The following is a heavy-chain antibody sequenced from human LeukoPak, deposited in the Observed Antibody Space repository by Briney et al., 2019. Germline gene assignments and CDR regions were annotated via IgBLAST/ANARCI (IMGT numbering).Heavy chain of an antibody. D-gene: IGHD3-22*01. V-gene: IGHV3-21*01. CDR1: GFTFSSYS. J-gene: IGHJ5*02. CDR2: ISSSSYI. Sequence: GGSLRLSCAASGFTFSSYSMNWVRQAPGKGLEWVSSISSSSYIYYADSVKGRFTISRDNAKNSLYLQMNSLRAEDTAVYYCARASNYYDSSGYYDWFDPWGQGTLVTVSS. CDR3: ARASNYYDSSGYYDWFDP.